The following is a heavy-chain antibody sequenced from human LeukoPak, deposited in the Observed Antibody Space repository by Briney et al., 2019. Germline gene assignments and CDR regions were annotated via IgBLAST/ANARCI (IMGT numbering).Heavy chain of an antibody. Sequence: GGSLRLSCAASGFTFTSYAVTWVRQAPGKGLEWVSGISGSAGSTYYADSVKGRFTISRDNSRNTVYVQMNSLRAEDTAVYYCAKLSLSFLSGYSGVEGYYMDVWSKGTTVTVSS. CDR2: ISGSAGST. V-gene: IGHV3-23*01. D-gene: IGHD3-3*01. CDR1: GFTFTSYA. J-gene: IGHJ6*03. CDR3: AKLSLSFLSGYSGVEGYYMDV.